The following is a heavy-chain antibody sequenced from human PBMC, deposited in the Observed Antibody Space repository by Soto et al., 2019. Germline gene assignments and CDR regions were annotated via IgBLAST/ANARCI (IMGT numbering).Heavy chain of an antibody. CDR1: GFTFSSYS. CDR3: VREGHSGSSLDY. D-gene: IGHD1-26*01. Sequence: GSLRLSCAASGFTFSSYSMNWVRQAPGKGLEWVSSISSSSSYIYYADSVKGRFTISRDNAKNSLYLQMNSLRAEDTAVYYCVREGHSGSSLDYWGQGTLVTVSS. CDR2: ISSSSSYI. J-gene: IGHJ4*02. V-gene: IGHV3-21*01.